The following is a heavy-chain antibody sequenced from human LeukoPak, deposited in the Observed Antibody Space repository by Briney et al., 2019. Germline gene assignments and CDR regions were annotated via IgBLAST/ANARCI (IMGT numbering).Heavy chain of an antibody. CDR2: INPSGDVR. V-gene: IGHV1-46*01. CDR3: ARGYGSGSYGRFDP. CDR1: GYTFGTHW. Sequence: ASVKVSCKASGYTFGTHWMHWVRQAPGQGLEWMAIINPSGDVRSYAQKFQGRVTVTGDMSTRTVYMELSDLRPEDTAVYYCARGYGSGSYGRFDPWGQGTLVTVSS. J-gene: IGHJ5*02. D-gene: IGHD3-10*01.